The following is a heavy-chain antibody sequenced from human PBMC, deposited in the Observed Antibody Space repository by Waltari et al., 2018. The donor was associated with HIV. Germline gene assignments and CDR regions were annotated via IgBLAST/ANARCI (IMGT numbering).Heavy chain of an antibody. J-gene: IGHJ3*02. Sequence: EVQLVESGGGLVKPGGSLSLSCAASRFPFSSYRMNWVRQAPGKGLEWVSSISSGSVYIYYADSVKGRFTISRDNAKNSLYLQMNSLRAEDTAVYYCARDEAEMATLTAFDIWGQGTMVTVSS. CDR2: ISSGSVYI. D-gene: IGHD5-12*01. CDR3: ARDEAEMATLTAFDI. CDR1: RFPFSSYR. V-gene: IGHV3-21*01.